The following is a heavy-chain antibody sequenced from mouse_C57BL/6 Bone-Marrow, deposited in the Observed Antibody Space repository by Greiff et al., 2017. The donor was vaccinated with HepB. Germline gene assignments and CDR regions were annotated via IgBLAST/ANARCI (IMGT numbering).Heavy chain of an antibody. CDR3: ARGGQLGGPWFAY. J-gene: IGHJ3*01. V-gene: IGHV1-61*01. Sequence: LQQPGAELVRPGSSVKLSCKASGYTFTSYWMDWVKQRPGQGLEWIGNIYPSDSETHYNQKFKDKATLTVDKSSSTAYMQLSSLTSEDSAVYYCARGGQLGGPWFAYWGQGTLVTVSA. CDR2: IYPSDSET. D-gene: IGHD4-1*02. CDR1: GYTFTSYW.